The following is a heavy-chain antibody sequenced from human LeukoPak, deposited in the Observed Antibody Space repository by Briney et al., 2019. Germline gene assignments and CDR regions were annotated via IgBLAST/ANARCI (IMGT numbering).Heavy chain of an antibody. J-gene: IGHJ4*02. V-gene: IGHV1-2*02. D-gene: IGHD3-3*01. Sequence: GASVTVSCTASGYTFTYSYMHWVRQAPGHGLEWMGWINLYTGGTDYAHKFQGRVTMTSDTSISTAYMELSRLRSDDTAIFYCARGRGMGFLEWLLLDSWGQGTLVTVSS. CDR2: INLYTGGT. CDR1: GYTFTYSY. CDR3: ARGRGMGFLEWLLLDS.